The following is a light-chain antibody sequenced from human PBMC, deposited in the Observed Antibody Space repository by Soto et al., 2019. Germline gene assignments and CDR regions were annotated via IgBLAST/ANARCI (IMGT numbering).Light chain of an antibody. J-gene: IGKJ3*01. CDR1: QSINKY. V-gene: IGKV1-39*01. CDR3: QQTYSTPFT. Sequence: DIQMTQSPSSLSASVGDRVTITCRASQSINKYINWYQQKPGKAPNLLINGASSLQSGVPSRFSGSGSGTDFTLTISNLQPEDFATYYCQQTYSTPFTFGPGS. CDR2: GAS.